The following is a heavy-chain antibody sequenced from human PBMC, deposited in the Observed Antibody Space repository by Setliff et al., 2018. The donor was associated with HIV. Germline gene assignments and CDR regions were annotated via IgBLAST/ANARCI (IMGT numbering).Heavy chain of an antibody. D-gene: IGHD3-22*01. CDR3: ARGSYHDSSPLANDY. J-gene: IGHJ4*02. CDR2: IYDSGST. Sequence: LSLTCNVYGASISNSNSYWGWIRQPPGKRLEWLGSIYDSGSTSYNPSLSIRLTISVDTSKNQVSLRLGSVTVADTGVYYCARGSYHDSSPLANDYWDRGKMVTVSS. CDR1: GASISNSNSY. V-gene: IGHV4-39*01.